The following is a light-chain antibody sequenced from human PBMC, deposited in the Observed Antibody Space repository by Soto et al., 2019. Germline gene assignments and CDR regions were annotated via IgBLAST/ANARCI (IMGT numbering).Light chain of an antibody. CDR2: EVT. Sequence: QYALTQPPSASGFPGQSVTISCTGTSSDVGYYDYVSWYQQHPGKAPKLVIYEVTKRPSGVPDRVSASKSGNTASLTVSGLRAEDEADYYCSSYAGSNNVVFGSGTKLTVL. CDR1: SSDVGYYDY. V-gene: IGLV2-8*01. J-gene: IGLJ1*01. CDR3: SSYAGSNNVV.